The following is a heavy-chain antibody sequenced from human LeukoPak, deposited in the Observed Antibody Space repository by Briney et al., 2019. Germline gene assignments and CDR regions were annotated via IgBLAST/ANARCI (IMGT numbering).Heavy chain of an antibody. V-gene: IGHV4-30-4*01. CDR2: IYYSGST. D-gene: IGHD5-18*01. CDR3: ARVGRLWQDWYFDL. J-gene: IGHJ2*01. CDR1: GGSISSGDYY. Sequence: SETLSLTCTVSGGSISSGDYYWSWIRQPPGKGLEWIGYIYYSGSTYYNPSLKSRVTISVDTSKNQFSLKLSSVTAADTAVYYCARVGRLWQDWYFDLWGRGTLVTVSS.